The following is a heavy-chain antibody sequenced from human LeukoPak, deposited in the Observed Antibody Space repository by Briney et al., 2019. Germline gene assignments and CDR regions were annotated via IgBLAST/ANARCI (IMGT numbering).Heavy chain of an antibody. V-gene: IGHV1-69*05. Sequence: SVNVSCKASGGSFSKYAITWVRQAPGQGLEWMGGIIPIFATANYAQKFQGRVTITTDESTSTAYMELSSLRSEDTAVYYCARPTYDFWSGGYYFDYWGQGTLVTVSS. D-gene: IGHD3-3*01. CDR3: ARPTYDFWSGGYYFDY. CDR1: GGSFSKYA. CDR2: IIPIFATA. J-gene: IGHJ4*02.